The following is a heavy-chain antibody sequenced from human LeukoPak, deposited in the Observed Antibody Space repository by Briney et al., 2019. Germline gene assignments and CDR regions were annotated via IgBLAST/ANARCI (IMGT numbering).Heavy chain of an antibody. Sequence: SETLSLTCAVYGGSFSGYYWSWIRQPPGKGLEWIGEINHSGSTNYNPSLKSRVTISVDTSKNQFSLKLSSVTAADTAVYYCARRAYYYGSGSYWPMYYFDYWGQGTLVTVSS. CDR1: GGSFSGYY. CDR3: ARRAYYYGSGSYWPMYYFDY. V-gene: IGHV4-34*01. CDR2: INHSGST. J-gene: IGHJ4*02. D-gene: IGHD3-10*01.